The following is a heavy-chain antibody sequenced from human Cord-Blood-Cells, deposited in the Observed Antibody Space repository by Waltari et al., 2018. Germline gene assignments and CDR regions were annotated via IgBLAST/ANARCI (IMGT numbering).Heavy chain of an antibody. V-gene: IGHV1-8*01. J-gene: IGHJ6*02. CDR2: MNPNSGNT. D-gene: IGHD6-6*01. CDR3: ARHEQLVQFWYYYGMDV. CDR1: GYTFTSYD. Sequence: QVQLVQSGAEVKKPGASVKVSCKASGYTFTSYDINWVRQATGQGLEWMGWMNPNSGNTGYAQKFQGRVTMTRNTSISTAYMELSSLRSEDTAVYYCARHEQLVQFWYYYGMDVWGQGTTVTVSS.